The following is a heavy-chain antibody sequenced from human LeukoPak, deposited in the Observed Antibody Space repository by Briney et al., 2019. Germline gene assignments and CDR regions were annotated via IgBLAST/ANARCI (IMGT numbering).Heavy chain of an antibody. D-gene: IGHD7-27*01. CDR2: INWNGGSP. J-gene: IGHJ4*02. CDR3: VRVDPISRTNWGFGGDSNNFDY. V-gene: IGHV3-20*04. Sequence: PGGSLRLSCAASGFTFEDYAMSWVRQAPGKGLEWVSGINWNGGSPGYADAVKGRFTISRDNAKISLYLQLNSLRTEDTAFYYCVRVDPISRTNWGFGGDSNNFDYWGQGTLVTVSS. CDR1: GFTFEDYA.